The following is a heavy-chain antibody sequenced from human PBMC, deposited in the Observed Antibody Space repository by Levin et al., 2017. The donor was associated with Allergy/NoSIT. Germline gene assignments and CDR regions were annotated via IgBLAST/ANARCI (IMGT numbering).Heavy chain of an antibody. CDR3: VRLVTPTYWYFDL. J-gene: IGHJ2*01. CDR2: INHYGGDK. V-gene: IGHV3-7*01. CDR1: DFTFSSFW. Sequence: AGGSLRLSCAASDFTFSSFWMTWVRQAPGKGLEWVANINHYGGDKFYVDAVKGRFTISRDNTKSLLFLQMNSLRAEDTAVYYCVRLVTPTYWYFDLWGRGTLVTVSS. D-gene: IGHD3-10*01.